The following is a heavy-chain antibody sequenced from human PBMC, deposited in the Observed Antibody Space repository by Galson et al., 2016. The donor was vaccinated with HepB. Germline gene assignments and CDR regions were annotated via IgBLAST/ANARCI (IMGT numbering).Heavy chain of an antibody. CDR3: ARLNYDPDAFDI. J-gene: IGHJ3*02. V-gene: IGHV3-30-3*01. Sequence: SLRLSCAASGFTFNTYAMHWVRQAPGKGLEWVAVMLYDGSNKYYADSVKGRFTISRDNSRNTLYLQMNSLRAEDTAVYYCARLNYDPDAFDIWGQGTMVTVSS. CDR2: MLYDGSNK. D-gene: IGHD3-3*01. CDR1: GFTFNTYA.